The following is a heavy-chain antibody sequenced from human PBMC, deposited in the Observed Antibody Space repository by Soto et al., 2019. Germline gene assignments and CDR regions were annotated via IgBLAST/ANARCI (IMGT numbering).Heavy chain of an antibody. CDR3: ARDKRDLRFLEWSYYFDY. CDR2: ISYDGSNK. CDR1: GFTFSSCA. V-gene: IGHV3-30-3*01. J-gene: IGHJ4*02. Sequence: QVQLLESGGGVVEPGRSLRLSCAASGFTFSSCAMHWVRQAPGKGLEWVALISYDGSNKYYADSVKDRFTISRDNSKNTLYLQMNSLRAEDTAVYYCARDKRDLRFLEWSYYFDYWGQGTLVTVSS. D-gene: IGHD3-3*01.